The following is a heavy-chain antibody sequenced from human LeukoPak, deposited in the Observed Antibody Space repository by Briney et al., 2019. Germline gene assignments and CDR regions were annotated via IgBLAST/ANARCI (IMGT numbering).Heavy chain of an antibody. CDR1: GGTFSSYA. V-gene: IGHV1-69*04. CDR3: ARAPRDDILTGYYSYYGMDV. CDR2: IIPILGIA. Sequence: SVKVSRKASGGTFSSYAISWVRQAPGQGLEWMGRIIPILGIANYAQKFQGRVTITADKSTSTAYMELSCLRSEDTAVYYCARAPRDDILTGYYSYYGMDVWGQGTTVTVSS. J-gene: IGHJ6*02. D-gene: IGHD3-9*01.